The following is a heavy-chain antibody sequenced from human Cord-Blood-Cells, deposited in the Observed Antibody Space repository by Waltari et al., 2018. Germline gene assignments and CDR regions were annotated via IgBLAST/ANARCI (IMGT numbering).Heavy chain of an antibody. CDR1: GGSISRSSYY. CDR2: IYYSGST. V-gene: IGHV4-39*01. D-gene: IGHD1-20*01. J-gene: IGHJ4*02. Sequence: QLQLHESGPGLVKPSETLSLTCTVSGGSISRSSYYWGWIRQPPGKGLEWIGSIYYSGSTYYNPSLKSRVTISVDTSKNQFSLKLSSVTAADTAVNYCARATISGSYFDYWGQGTLVTVSS. CDR3: ARATISGSYFDY.